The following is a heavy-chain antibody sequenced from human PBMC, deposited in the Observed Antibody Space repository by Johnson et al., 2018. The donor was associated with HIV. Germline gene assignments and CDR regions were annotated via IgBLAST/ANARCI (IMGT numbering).Heavy chain of an antibody. Sequence: QMLLVESGGGVVQPGRSLRLSCVGSGFTFSSYGMHWVRQAPGKGLEWVAVISYDGNNKYYADSVKGRFTISRDNAKNSLYLQMNSLRAEDTAVYYCARGRNAFDIWGQGTMVTVSS. CDR1: GFTFSSYG. J-gene: IGHJ3*02. V-gene: IGHV3-30*03. CDR3: ARGRNAFDI. CDR2: ISYDGNNK.